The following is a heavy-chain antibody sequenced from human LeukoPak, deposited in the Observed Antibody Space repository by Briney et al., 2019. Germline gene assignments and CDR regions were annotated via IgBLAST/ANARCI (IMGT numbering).Heavy chain of an antibody. CDR3: ARDLVVVVAAKLGYDY. CDR2: INPNSGGT. CDR1: GYTFTGYY. V-gene: IGHV1-2*02. Sequence: ASVKVSCKASGYTFTGYYMHWVRQAPAQGLEWMGWINPNSGGTNYAQKFQGRVTMTRDTSISTAYMELSRLRSDDTAVYYCARDLVVVVAAKLGYDYWGQGTLVTISS. D-gene: IGHD2-15*01. J-gene: IGHJ4*02.